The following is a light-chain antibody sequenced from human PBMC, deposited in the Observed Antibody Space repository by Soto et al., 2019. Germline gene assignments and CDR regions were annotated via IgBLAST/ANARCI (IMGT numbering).Light chain of an antibody. CDR2: VPS. CDR1: QSINNNY. Sequence: EIVLTQSPGTLSLSPGERATLSCRASQSINNNYLAWYQQKRGQAPRRLIYVPSSRATGIPDRFSGSGSGTDFTLTISRLEPEDFAVYYCQQYGGSPRTFGQGTKVEIK. V-gene: IGKV3-20*01. CDR3: QQYGGSPRT. J-gene: IGKJ1*01.